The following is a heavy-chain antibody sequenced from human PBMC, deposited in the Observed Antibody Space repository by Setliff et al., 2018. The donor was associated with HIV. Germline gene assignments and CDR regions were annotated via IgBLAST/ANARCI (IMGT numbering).Heavy chain of an antibody. J-gene: IGHJ4*02. V-gene: IGHV4-39*01. CDR3: ARAGRGSGRYVYSFDY. CDR1: GGSISSYY. CDR2: VYYNGAT. D-gene: IGHD1-26*01. Sequence: SETLSLTCTVSGGSISSYYWAWIRQPPGKGLEWIGSVYYNGATDHNPSLKSRVTISVDTSNQQFSLKLSSVTAADTAVYYCARAGRGSGRYVYSFDYWGQGSLVTVSS.